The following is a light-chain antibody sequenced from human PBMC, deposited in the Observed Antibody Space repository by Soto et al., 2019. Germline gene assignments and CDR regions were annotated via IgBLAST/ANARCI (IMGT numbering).Light chain of an antibody. Sequence: DIQMTQSPSTLSASVGDSVTITCRASQSISPWLAWYQQKPGKAPTLLIYKASSLEGGVPSRFSGSVSGTDFNIAISSLQPDDFAPYYCQQYNAYPLTFGGGTTVEIK. V-gene: IGKV1-5*03. CDR1: QSISPW. J-gene: IGKJ4*01. CDR2: KAS. CDR3: QQYNAYPLT.